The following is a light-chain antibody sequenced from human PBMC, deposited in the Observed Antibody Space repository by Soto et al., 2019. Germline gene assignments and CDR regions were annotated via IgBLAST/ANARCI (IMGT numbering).Light chain of an antibody. Sequence: QSALTQPPSASGSPGQSLTISCTGTSSDVGAYDYVSWYQQHAGKAPKLVIYEVTKRPSGVPDRFSGSKSGNTASLTVSGLQADDEADYYCSSYTVSHIYVFGTGPKLTVL. CDR3: SSYTVSHIYV. CDR1: SSDVGAYDY. V-gene: IGLV2-8*01. J-gene: IGLJ1*01. CDR2: EVT.